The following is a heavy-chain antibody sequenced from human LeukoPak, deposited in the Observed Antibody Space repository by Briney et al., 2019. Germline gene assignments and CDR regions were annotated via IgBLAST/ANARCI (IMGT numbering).Heavy chain of an antibody. D-gene: IGHD3-10*01. V-gene: IGHV3-9*01. CDR1: GFTFSSYS. J-gene: IGHJ6*03. CDR2: ISWNSGSI. CDR3: AKASLGAYYYYMDV. Sequence: GGSVRLSCAASGFTFSSYSMFWVRQAPGKGLEWVSGISWNSGSIGYADSVKGRFTISRDNAKNSLYLQMNSLRAEDTALYYCAKASLGAYYYYMDVWGKGTTVTISS.